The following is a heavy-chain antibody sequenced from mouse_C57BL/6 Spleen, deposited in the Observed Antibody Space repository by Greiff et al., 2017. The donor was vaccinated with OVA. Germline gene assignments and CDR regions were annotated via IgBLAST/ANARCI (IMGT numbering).Heavy chain of an antibody. CDR2: ISPGSGGT. V-gene: IGHV1-54*01. CDR1: GYAFTNYL. J-gene: IGHJ3*01. CDR3: ARSWGNTDY. Sequence: VQLQQSGAELVRPGTSVKVSCKASGYAFTNYLIEWVKQRPGQGLEWIGLISPGSGGTNYTEKFKGKLTLTADKATSTAYMQLSSLTSEDTAVYYCARSWGNTDYWGQGTLVTVSA.